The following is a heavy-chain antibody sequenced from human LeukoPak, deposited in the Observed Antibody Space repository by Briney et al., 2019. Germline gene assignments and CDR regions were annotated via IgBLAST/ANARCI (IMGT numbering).Heavy chain of an antibody. CDR2: ISYDGSKK. Sequence: GGSLRLSCAASGFTFSSYAMHWVRQAPGKGLEWVAVISYDGSKKYYADSVKGRFTISRDNSKNTLYLQMNSLRAEDTAVYYCARGLSSYGYFDYWGQGTLVTVSS. V-gene: IGHV3-30-3*01. J-gene: IGHJ4*02. CDR3: ARGLSSYGYFDY. CDR1: GFTFSSYA. D-gene: IGHD5-18*01.